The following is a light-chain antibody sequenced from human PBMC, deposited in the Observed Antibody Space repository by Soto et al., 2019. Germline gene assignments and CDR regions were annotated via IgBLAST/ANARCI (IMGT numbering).Light chain of an antibody. V-gene: IGLV1-40*01. CDR2: GNS. CDR1: SSNIGAGYD. Sequence: QSVLTQPPSVSGAPGQRVTISCTGSSSNIGAGYDVHWYQQLPGTAPKLLIYGNSNRPXGXPDRFSGXKSXXXASLAITXLQAEDEADYYCQSYDSSLSGPLFGGGTKLTVL. CDR3: QSYDSSLSGPL. J-gene: IGLJ2*01.